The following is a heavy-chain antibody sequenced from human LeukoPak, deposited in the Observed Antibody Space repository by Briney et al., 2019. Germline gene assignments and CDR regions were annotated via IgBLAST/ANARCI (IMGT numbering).Heavy chain of an antibody. J-gene: IGHJ4*02. CDR3: ARRDYYDSSGYFDY. CDR2: IYYSGST. V-gene: IGHV4-59*08. Sequence: SETLSLTCTVSGGSISSYYWSWIRQPPGKGLEWIGYIYYSGSTNYNPSLKSRVTISVDTSKNQFSLKLSSVTAADTAVYYCARRDYYDSSGYFDYWGQGTLVTVSS. CDR1: GGSISSYY. D-gene: IGHD3-22*01.